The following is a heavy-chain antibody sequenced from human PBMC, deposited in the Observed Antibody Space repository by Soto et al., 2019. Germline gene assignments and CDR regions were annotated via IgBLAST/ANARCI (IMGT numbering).Heavy chain of an antibody. J-gene: IGHJ4*02. CDR2: IIPIFGTA. D-gene: IGHD3-22*01. Sequence: QVQLVQSGAEVKKPGSSVKVSCKASGGTFSSYAISWVRQAPGQGREWMGGIIPIFGTANYAQKFQGRVTITADASTSTAYMELSSLRSEDTAVYYCARGDTYYYDSSGYRREGYFDYWGQGTLVTVSS. CDR3: ARGDTYYYDSSGYRREGYFDY. V-gene: IGHV1-69*01. CDR1: GGTFSSYA.